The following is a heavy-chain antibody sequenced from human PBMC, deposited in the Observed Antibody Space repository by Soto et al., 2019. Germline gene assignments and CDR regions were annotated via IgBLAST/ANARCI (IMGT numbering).Heavy chain of an antibody. J-gene: IGHJ4*02. Sequence: QVQLVQPGAEVKKPGASVKFSCKASGYIFTNFYIHWVRQAPGQGLEWIGIINPNGGSTNYAQNFEGRVTMTRDTSTSTFYMDLSSMRSEDTAVYYCTRVLASGYYWGQGTLITVSS. V-gene: IGHV1-46*03. CDR3: TRVLASGYY. CDR1: GYIFTNFY. CDR2: INPNGGST. D-gene: IGHD6-25*01.